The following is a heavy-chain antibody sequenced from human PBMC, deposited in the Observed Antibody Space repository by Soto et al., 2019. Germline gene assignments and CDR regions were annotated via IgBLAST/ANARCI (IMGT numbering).Heavy chain of an antibody. CDR1: GGSFSREA. CDR2: ILPIFGTA. Sequence: QVQLVQSGAEVKKPGSSVKVSCKASGGSFSREAINWVRQAPGQGPEWMGGILPIFGTADYAQKFQGRVTITADVSTTTAYMVLSSLRSEDTAVYYCARGHEFCVSCDAFDVWGKWTMVSVSS. J-gene: IGHJ3*01. V-gene: IGHV1-69*12. CDR3: ARGHEFCVSCDAFDV. D-gene: IGHD2-2*01.